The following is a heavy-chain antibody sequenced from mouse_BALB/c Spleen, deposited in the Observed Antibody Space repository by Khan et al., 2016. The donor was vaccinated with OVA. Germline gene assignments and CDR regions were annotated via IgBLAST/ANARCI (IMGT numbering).Heavy chain of an antibody. CDR2: ISSDSNTI. CDR3: ATAYFYGYYFDY. D-gene: IGHD1-1*01. Sequence: EVQRVESGGGLVQSGGSRKLSCAASGFTFTSYGMHWIRQAPEKGLEWVAYISSDSNTIYYADTVKGRFTISRDNPNNTLFLQMTSLRSGDTAMYFCATAYFYGYYFDYWGQGTTLTVSS. J-gene: IGHJ2*01. CDR1: GFTFTSYG. V-gene: IGHV5-17*02.